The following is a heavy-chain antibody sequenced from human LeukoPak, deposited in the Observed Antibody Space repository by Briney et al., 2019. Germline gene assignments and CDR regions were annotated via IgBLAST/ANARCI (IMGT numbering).Heavy chain of an antibody. CDR3: ARCSGWYGYYGMDV. Sequence: SETLSLTCTVSGGSISSYYWSWIRQPPGKGLEWIGYIYCSGSTNYNPSLKSRVTISVDTSKNQFSLKLSSVTAADTAVYYCARCSGWYGYYGMDVWGQGTTVTVSS. CDR2: IYCSGST. D-gene: IGHD6-19*01. CDR1: GGSISSYY. V-gene: IGHV4-59*01. J-gene: IGHJ6*02.